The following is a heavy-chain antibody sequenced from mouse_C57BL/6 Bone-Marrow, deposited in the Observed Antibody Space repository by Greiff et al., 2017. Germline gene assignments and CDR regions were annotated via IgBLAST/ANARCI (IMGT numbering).Heavy chain of an antibody. Sequence: VQLQQPGAELVMPGASVKLSCKASGYTFTSYWMHWVKQRPGQGLEWIGEIDPSDSYTNYNQKFKGKSTLTVDKSSSAAYMQLSSLTSEDSAVYYCAGGAYWGQGTLVTVSA. J-gene: IGHJ3*01. CDR1: GYTFTSYW. CDR2: IDPSDSYT. CDR3: AGGAY. V-gene: IGHV1-69*01.